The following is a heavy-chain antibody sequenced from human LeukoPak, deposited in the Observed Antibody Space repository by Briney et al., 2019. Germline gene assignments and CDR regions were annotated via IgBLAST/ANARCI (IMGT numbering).Heavy chain of an antibody. D-gene: IGHD2-2*01. CDR1: GFTFSSYG. Sequence: PGGSLRLSCAASGFTFSSYGMHWVRQAPGKGLEWVAVISYDGSNKYYADSVKGRFTISRDNSKNTLYLQMNSLRAEDTAVYYCAKDLAVVPAARAGGDYYYYGMDVWGQGTTVTVSS. CDR3: AKDLAVVPAARAGGDYYYYGMDV. CDR2: ISYDGSNK. V-gene: IGHV3-30*18. J-gene: IGHJ6*02.